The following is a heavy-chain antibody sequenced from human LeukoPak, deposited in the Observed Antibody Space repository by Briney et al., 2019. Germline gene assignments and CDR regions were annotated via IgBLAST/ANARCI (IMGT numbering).Heavy chain of an antibody. Sequence: ASVKVSCKASGGTFSSYAISWVRQAPGQGLGWMGRIFPILGIANYAQKFQGRVTITADKSTSTAYMELSSLRSEDTAVYYCARDPDAITMVRGGKFDYWGQGTLVTVSS. V-gene: IGHV1-69*04. CDR2: IFPILGIA. CDR1: GGTFSSYA. D-gene: IGHD3-10*01. J-gene: IGHJ4*02. CDR3: ARDPDAITMVRGGKFDY.